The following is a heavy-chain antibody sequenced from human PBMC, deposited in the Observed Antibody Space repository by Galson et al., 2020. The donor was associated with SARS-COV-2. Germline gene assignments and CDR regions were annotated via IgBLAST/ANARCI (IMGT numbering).Heavy chain of an antibody. V-gene: IGHV3-21*01. CDR1: GFIFSRYT. CDR2: ISSTSSDM. Sequence: GESLKISCAASGFIFSRYTMNWVRQVPGRGLEWVSSISSTSSDMSYSDSVKGRFSISRDNAKNSLYLQMNSLRAEDTAVYYCARVGGSYYLDYWGQGTLVTVPS. CDR3: ARVGGSYYLDY. J-gene: IGHJ4*02. D-gene: IGHD1-26*01.